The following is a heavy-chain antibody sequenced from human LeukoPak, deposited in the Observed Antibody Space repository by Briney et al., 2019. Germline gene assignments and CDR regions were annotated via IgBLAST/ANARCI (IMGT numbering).Heavy chain of an antibody. J-gene: IGHJ4*02. CDR3: AKGMRGIIDY. D-gene: IGHD3-10*01. V-gene: IGHV3-23*01. CDR1: GFTFSSQA. Sequence: GGSLTLFCAASGFTFSSQAVSCARQAPGKGREWVAAISGSGGRTYYADSVKGRFTISRDNSKNTLYLQMNSLRAEDTAVYYCAKGMRGIIDYWGQGTLVTVSS. CDR2: ISGSGGRT.